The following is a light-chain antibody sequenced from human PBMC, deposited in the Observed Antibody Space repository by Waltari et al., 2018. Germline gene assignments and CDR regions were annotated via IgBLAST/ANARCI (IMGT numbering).Light chain of an antibody. CDR3: HQYGSSRT. CDR1: QSLSSSS. J-gene: IGKJ1*01. CDR2: GAS. V-gene: IGKV3-20*01. Sequence: EIVLTQSPGTLSLSPGERATLACRASQSLSSSSFAWCQQKPGQAPRRLIYGASSRATGIPDRFNGIGSGTDVTLTSSRLEPEDYAVYYCHQYGSSRTFGQGTKVEIK.